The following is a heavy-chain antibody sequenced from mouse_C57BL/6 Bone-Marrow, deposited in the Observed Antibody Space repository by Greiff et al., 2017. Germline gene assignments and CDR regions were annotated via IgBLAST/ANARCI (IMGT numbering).Heavy chain of an antibody. CDR2: IYPGSGST. CDR1: GYTFTSYW. V-gene: IGHV1-55*01. D-gene: IGHD1-1*01. CDR3: AITTVVAGGMDY. Sequence: QVQLKQPGAELVKPGASVKMSCKASGYTFTSYWITWVKQRPGQGLEWIGDIYPGSGSTNYNEKFKSKATLTVDTSSSTAYMQLSSLTSEDSAVYYCAITTVVAGGMDYWGQGTSVTVAS. J-gene: IGHJ4*01.